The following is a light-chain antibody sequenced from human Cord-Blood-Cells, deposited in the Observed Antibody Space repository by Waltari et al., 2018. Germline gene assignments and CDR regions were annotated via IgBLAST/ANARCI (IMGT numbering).Light chain of an antibody. CDR1: QSLLHSNGYNY. Sequence: IVMTQSPLSLLVTPGEPASISCRSSQSLLHSNGYNYLDWYLQKPGQSPQLLIYLGSNRASGVPDRFSGSGSGTDFTLKISRVEGEDVGVYYCMQALQAPYTFGQGTKLEIK. J-gene: IGKJ2*01. CDR3: MQALQAPYT. CDR2: LGS. V-gene: IGKV2-28*01.